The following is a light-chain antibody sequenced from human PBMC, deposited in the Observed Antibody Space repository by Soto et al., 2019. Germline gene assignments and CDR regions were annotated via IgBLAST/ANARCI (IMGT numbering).Light chain of an antibody. CDR3: QHYENSTPRLT. Sequence: EIVLTQSPGTLSLSPGERATLSCRASQSVDSNYLAWYKQKPGQAPRLLIYGASTRATAVPDRFSGSGSGTDITLTLSRLEPDDFAVYYCQHYENSTPRLTFGGGTKVDIK. CDR1: QSVDSNY. V-gene: IGKV3-20*01. CDR2: GAS. J-gene: IGKJ4*01.